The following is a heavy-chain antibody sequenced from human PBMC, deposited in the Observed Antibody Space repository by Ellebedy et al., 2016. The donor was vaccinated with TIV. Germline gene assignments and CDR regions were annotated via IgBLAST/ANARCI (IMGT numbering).Heavy chain of an antibody. V-gene: IGHV3-7*01. CDR1: GFTFSNYW. Sequence: GESLKISCAASGFTFSNYWMSWVRQAPGKGLEWVANIRQDGGEKYYVDSVEGRFSISRDNTRKSLYLQMNSLTDEDTAVYYCARDQWLGRAYYFDYWGQGTLVTVSS. D-gene: IGHD6-19*01. J-gene: IGHJ4*01. CDR3: ARDQWLGRAYYFDY. CDR2: IRQDGGEK.